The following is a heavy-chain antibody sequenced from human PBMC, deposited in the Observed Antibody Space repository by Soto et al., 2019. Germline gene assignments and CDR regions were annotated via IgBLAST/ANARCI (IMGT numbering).Heavy chain of an antibody. CDR2: AHHSGRT. D-gene: IGHD1-26*01. Sequence: QVQLQESGPGLVKPSGTLSLTCTVSGGSMSSSNWWNWVRQSPGKGLEWIGEAHHSGRTNYNPSLKRRVTISVDKSKNHFSLKLSSVTAADTAVYYCAGSEATGLDYWGQGTLVTVSS. CDR3: AGSEATGLDY. V-gene: IGHV4-4*02. CDR1: GGSMSSSNW. J-gene: IGHJ4*02.